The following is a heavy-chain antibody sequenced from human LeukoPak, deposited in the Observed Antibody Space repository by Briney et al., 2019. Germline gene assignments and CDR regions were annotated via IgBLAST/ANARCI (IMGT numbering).Heavy chain of an antibody. CDR3: AKAVAAAPRGGYFDY. CDR1: GFTFSSYA. J-gene: IGHJ4*02. V-gene: IGHV3-23*01. Sequence: GGSLRLSCAASGFTFSSYAMSWVRQAPGKGLEWVSAISGSGGSTYYADSVKGRFTISRDNSKNTLYLQMNSLRAEDTAVYYCAKAVAAAPRGGYFDYWGQGTLVTVSS. D-gene: IGHD6-13*01. CDR2: ISGSGGST.